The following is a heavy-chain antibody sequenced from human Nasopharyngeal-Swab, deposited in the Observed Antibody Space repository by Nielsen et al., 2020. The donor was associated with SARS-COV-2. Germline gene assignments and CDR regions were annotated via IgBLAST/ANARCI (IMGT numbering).Heavy chain of an antibody. V-gene: IGHV1-18*01. CDR3: ARDRGDSFDL. Sequence: WVRQAPGQGLEWMGWISAYNGNTNYAQKLQGRVTMTRDTSTSTVYMEMSNLRSDDTAVYYCARDRGDSFDLWGQGTMVTVSS. D-gene: IGHD2-21*02. J-gene: IGHJ3*01. CDR2: ISAYNGNT.